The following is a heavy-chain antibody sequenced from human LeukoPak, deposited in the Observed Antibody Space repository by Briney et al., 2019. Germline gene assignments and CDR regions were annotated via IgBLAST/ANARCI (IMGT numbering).Heavy chain of an antibody. Sequence: ASVKLSCKTSGYTFTEYNIDWVRQAPGQGLEWMGLINPKTGGTEYAQKFQGRVTVTRDTSINTAYMELTSLKSDDTAVYYCAKDVIGDRRVYIDHWGRGTAVTVSS. CDR1: GYTFTEYN. J-gene: IGHJ4*02. V-gene: IGHV1-2*02. CDR3: AKDVIGDRRVYIDH. D-gene: IGHD4-17*01. CDR2: INPKTGGT.